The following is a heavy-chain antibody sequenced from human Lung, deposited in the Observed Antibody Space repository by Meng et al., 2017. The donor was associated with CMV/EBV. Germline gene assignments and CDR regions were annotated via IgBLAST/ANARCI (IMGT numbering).Heavy chain of an antibody. CDR3: ATSRCSGGSCQIDY. D-gene: IGHD2-15*01. CDR1: GYTCTGHY. CDR2: INPNSGRT. V-gene: IGHV1-2*04. Sequence: ASGYTCTGHYMHWVRQAPGQGLEWMGWINPNSGRTNYAEKFQDWVTMSRDTSISTAYMELSGLKSDDTAVYYCATSRCSGGSCQIDYWGQGSLVTVSS. J-gene: IGHJ4*02.